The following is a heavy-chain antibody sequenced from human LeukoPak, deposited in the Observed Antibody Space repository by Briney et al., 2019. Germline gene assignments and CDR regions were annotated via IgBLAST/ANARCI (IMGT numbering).Heavy chain of an antibody. V-gene: IGHV3-33*01. D-gene: IGHD1-20*01. CDR3: ARGITYSLDY. Sequence: GRSLRLSCAASGFTFSSYGMHWVRQAPGEGLEWVAVIWYDGSNKYYADSVKGRFTISRDNSKNTLYLQMNSLRAEDTAVYYCARGITYSLDYWGQGTLVTVSS. J-gene: IGHJ4*02. CDR1: GFTFSSYG. CDR2: IWYDGSNK.